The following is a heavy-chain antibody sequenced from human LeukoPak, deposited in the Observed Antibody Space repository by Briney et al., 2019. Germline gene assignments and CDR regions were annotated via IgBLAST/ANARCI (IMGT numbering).Heavy chain of an antibody. J-gene: IGHJ4*02. CDR1: GGSISSSSYY. D-gene: IGHD5-18*01. V-gene: IGHV4-39*07. CDR2: INHYGST. Sequence: SETLSLTCTVSGGSISSSSYYWGWIRQPPGKGLEWIGSINHYGSTFYNSSLRSRVTISVDTSKNQFSLKLSSVTAADTAVYYCARQIRPGRLPFDYWGQGTLVTVSS. CDR3: ARQIRPGRLPFDY.